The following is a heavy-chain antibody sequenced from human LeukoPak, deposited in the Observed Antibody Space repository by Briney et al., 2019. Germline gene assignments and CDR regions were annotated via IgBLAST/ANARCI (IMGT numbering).Heavy chain of an antibody. CDR1: GFIFSDFY. V-gene: IGHV3-23*01. J-gene: IGHJ4*02. D-gene: IGHD2-8*01. Sequence: GGSLRLSCAASGFIFSDFYMSWVRQAPGKGLDWVSAITDSGGTTYYADSVKGRFTISRDNSKNTLYLQMNSLRAEDTAVYYCARAGDCTNGICYTADFDYWGQGTLVTVSS. CDR3: ARAGDCTNGICYTADFDY. CDR2: ITDSGGTT.